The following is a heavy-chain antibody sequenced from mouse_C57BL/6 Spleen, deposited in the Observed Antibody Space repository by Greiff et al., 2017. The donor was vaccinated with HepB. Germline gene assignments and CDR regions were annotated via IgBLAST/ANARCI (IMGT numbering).Heavy chain of an antibody. V-gene: IGHV1-18*01. J-gene: IGHJ1*03. CDR3: ARRAGTRDYWYFDV. Sequence: EVQLQQSGPELVKPGASVKIPCKASGYTFTDYNMDWVKQSHGKSLEWIGDINPNNGGTIYNQKFKGKATLTVDKSSSTAYMELRSLTSEDTAVYYCARRAGTRDYWYFDVWGTGTTVTVSS. D-gene: IGHD3-3*01. CDR1: GYTFTDYN. CDR2: INPNNGGT.